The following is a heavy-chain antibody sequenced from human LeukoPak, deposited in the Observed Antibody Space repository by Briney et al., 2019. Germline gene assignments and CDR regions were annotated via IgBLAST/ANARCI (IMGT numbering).Heavy chain of an antibody. V-gene: IGHV3-23*01. Sequence: PGGSLRLSCAASGFTFSDYATSWVRQAPGKGLEWVSTVSGNGGDTNYADSVKGRFTISRDNSKNTLYLQMNSLRAEDTAIFYCAKVYSSSWYLFFDSWGQGTLVAVSS. D-gene: IGHD6-13*01. CDR3: AKVYSSSWYLFFDS. J-gene: IGHJ4*02. CDR2: VSGNGGDT. CDR1: GFTFSDYA.